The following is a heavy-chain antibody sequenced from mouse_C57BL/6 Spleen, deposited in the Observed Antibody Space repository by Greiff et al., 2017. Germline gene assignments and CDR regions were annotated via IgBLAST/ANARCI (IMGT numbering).Heavy chain of an antibody. CDR2: IDPSDSYT. CDR1: GYTFTSYW. Sequence: VQLQQPGAELVMPGASVKMSCKASGYTFTSYWMHWVKQRPGQGLEWIGEIDPSDSYTNYNQKFKGKSTLTVDKSSSTAYMQLSSLTSEDSAVYYCARVDQWYFDVWGTGTTVTVSS. CDR3: ARVDQWYFDV. J-gene: IGHJ1*03. V-gene: IGHV1-69*01.